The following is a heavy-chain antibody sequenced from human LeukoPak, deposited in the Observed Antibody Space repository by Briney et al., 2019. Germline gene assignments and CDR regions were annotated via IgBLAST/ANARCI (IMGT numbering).Heavy chain of an antibody. V-gene: IGHV1-2*02. Sequence: GASVKVSCKASGYTFTGYYMHWVRQAPGQGLEWMGWINPNGGGTNYAQKFQGRVTMTRDTSISTAYMELSRLRSDDTAVYYCARVLRGIAAAGTRWFDPWGQGTLVTVSS. CDR3: ARVLRGIAAAGTRWFDP. D-gene: IGHD6-13*01. CDR2: INPNGGGT. J-gene: IGHJ5*02. CDR1: GYTFTGYY.